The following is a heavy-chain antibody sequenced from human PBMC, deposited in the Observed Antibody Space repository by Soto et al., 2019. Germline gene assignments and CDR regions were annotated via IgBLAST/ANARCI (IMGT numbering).Heavy chain of an antibody. CDR3: ARGTPSPLIVRSSRGPWFDP. CDR2: MYYGGRT. V-gene: IGHV4-61*01. CDR1: GVSVNSGSYY. D-gene: IGHD2-15*01. J-gene: IGHJ5*02. Sequence: SETLSLTCLFAGVSVNSGSYYWRWLRQPPGKGLEWIGYMYYGGRTNYNPSLKSRVTISVDTSKMQVSLKLSSVTAADTAVYFCARGTPSPLIVRSSRGPWFDPWGQGTLVTFSS.